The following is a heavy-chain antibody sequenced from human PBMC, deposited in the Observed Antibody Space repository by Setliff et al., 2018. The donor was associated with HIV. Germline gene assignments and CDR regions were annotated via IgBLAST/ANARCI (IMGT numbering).Heavy chain of an antibody. D-gene: IGHD2-15*01. V-gene: IGHV4-39*01. CDR3: APRGIVEVTISMPGEYFVH. CDR1: GGSIDSTSYY. Sequence: SETLSLTCTVSGGSIDSTSYYWGWIRQPPGKGLEWIGSIYYSGTTYYNPSLKSRVTISVDRSRNQFSLTLSSVTAADTATYYCAPRGIVEVTISMPGEYFVHWGHGTLVTVS. J-gene: IGHJ1*01. CDR2: IYYSGTT.